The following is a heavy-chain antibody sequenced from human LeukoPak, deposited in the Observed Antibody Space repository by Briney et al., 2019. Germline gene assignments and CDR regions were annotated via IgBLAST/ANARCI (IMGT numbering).Heavy chain of an antibody. CDR3: AKDPYSYGSYFDY. Sequence: AGGSLRLSCAASGFTFSGCGMHWVRQAPGKGLEWVAFIWYDGRDKYYVDSVKGRITISRDNSKNTLYLQMNSLRAEDTTMYYCAKDPYSYGSYFDYWGQGTLVTVSS. J-gene: IGHJ4*02. D-gene: IGHD5-18*01. CDR2: IWYDGRDK. V-gene: IGHV3-30*02. CDR1: GFTFSGCG.